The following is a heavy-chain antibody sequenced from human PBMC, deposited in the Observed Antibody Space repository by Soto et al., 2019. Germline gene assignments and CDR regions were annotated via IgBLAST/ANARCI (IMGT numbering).Heavy chain of an antibody. V-gene: IGHV4-30-4*01. Sequence: KASETLSLTCTVSGGSISSGDYYWSWIRQPPGKGLEWIGYIYYSGSTYYNPSLKSRVTISVDTSKNQFSLKLSSVTAADTAVYYCARHLTYCSAGSCYSDFPYYGMDVWGQGTTVTVSS. CDR2: IYYSGST. CDR1: GGSISSGDYY. J-gene: IGHJ6*01. CDR3: ARHLTYCSAGSCYSDFPYYGMDV. D-gene: IGHD2-15*01.